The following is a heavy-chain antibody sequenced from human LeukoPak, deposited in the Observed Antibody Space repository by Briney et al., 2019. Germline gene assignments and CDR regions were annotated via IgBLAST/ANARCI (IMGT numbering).Heavy chain of an antibody. D-gene: IGHD3-3*01. V-gene: IGHV1-2*06. J-gene: IGHJ5*02. CDR2: INPNSGGT. CDR1: GYTFTGYY. Sequence: GASVKVSCKASGYTFTGYYMHWVRQAPGQGLEWMGRINPNSGGTNYAQKFRGRVTMTRDTSISTAYMELSRLRSDDTAVYYCAVDFWSGYYTGWFDPWGQGTLVTVSS. CDR3: AVDFWSGYYTGWFDP.